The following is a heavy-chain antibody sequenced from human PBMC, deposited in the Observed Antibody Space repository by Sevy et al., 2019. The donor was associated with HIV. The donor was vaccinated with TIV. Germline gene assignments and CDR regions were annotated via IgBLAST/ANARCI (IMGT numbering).Heavy chain of an antibody. V-gene: IGHV3-49*03. CDR1: GFTFGDYA. CDR2: IRTKAGGGTT. Sequence: GGSLRLSCSTSGFTFGDYAMTWFRQAPGKGLEWVAFIRTKAGGGTTAYAASVKGRFTISRDDSNRIVYLQMDSLKIEDTAMFYCAPLCAGGTCYLFDYRGKGTLVTVSS. D-gene: IGHD2-15*01. J-gene: IGHJ4*02. CDR3: APLCAGGTCYLFDY.